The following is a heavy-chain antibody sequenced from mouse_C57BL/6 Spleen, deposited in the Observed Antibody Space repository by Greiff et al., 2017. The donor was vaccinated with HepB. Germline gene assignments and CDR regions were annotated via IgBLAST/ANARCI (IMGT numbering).Heavy chain of an antibody. V-gene: IGHV1-55*01. CDR1: GYTFTSYW. D-gene: IGHD1-1*01. J-gene: IGHJ1*03. Sequence: QVQLKQPGAELVKPGASVKMSCKASGYTFTSYWITWVKQRPGQGLEWIGDIYPGSGSTNYNEKFKSKATLTVDTSSSTAYMQLSSLTSEDSAVYYCARPYYYGSSYENWYFDVWGTGTTVTVSS. CDR2: IYPGSGST. CDR3: ARPYYYGSSYENWYFDV.